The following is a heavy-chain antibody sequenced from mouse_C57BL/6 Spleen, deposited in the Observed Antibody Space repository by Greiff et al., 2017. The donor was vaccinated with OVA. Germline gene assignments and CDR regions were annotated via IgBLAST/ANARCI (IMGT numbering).Heavy chain of an antibody. CDR1: GYTFTDYN. J-gene: IGHJ2*01. V-gene: IGHV1-18*01. CDR3: ARSKDYDWGFAD. CDR2: INHNNGGT. Sequence: EVKLMESGPGLVKPGASVKIPCKASGYTFTDYNMDWVRQSHGKRLEWIGDINHNNGGTIYNQKFKGKATLTVDESSSTDYMELRSLTSEDTAVYYCARSKDYDWGFADWGQGTTLTVSS. D-gene: IGHD2-4*01.